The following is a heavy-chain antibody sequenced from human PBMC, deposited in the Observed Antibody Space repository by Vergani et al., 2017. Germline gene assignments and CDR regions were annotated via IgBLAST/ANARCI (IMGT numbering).Heavy chain of an antibody. J-gene: IGHJ5*02. CDR1: GGSISSGGYY. Sequence: QVQLQESGPGLVKPSQTLSLTCTVSGGSISSGGYYWSWIRQHPGKGLEWIGYIYYSGSTYYNPSLKSRVTISVDTSKNQFSLKLSSVTAADTAVYYCVQNRVDFWSGYSLGWFDPWGQGTLVTVSS. CDR3: VQNRVDFWSGYSLGWFDP. CDR2: IYYSGST. V-gene: IGHV4-31*03. D-gene: IGHD3-3*01.